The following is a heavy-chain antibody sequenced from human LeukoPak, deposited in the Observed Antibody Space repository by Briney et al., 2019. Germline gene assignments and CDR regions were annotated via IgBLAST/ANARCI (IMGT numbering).Heavy chain of an antibody. J-gene: IGHJ2*01. Sequence: GGSLRLSCAASGFRFNTYGVNWVRQAPGKGLEWVSGINWSGNITRYVDSVEGRFTISRDNAKNSLYLQLNSLRAEDTALYYCARVGEQWHPLGYFDLWGRGTLVTVSS. CDR3: ARVGEQWHPLGYFDL. CDR2: INWSGNIT. CDR1: GFRFNTYG. V-gene: IGHV3-20*04. D-gene: IGHD6-19*01.